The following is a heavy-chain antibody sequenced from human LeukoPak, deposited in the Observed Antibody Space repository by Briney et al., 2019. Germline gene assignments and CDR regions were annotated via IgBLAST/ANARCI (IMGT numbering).Heavy chain of an antibody. CDR3: ARDSLGATGGGSNDY. D-gene: IGHD1-26*01. J-gene: IGHJ4*02. V-gene: IGHV3-30-3*01. CDR1: GFTFSSYA. CDR2: ISYDGSNK. Sequence: GGSLRLSCAASGFTFSSYAMHWVRQAPGKGLEWVAVISYDGSNKYYADSVKGRFTISRDNSKNTLYLQMNSLRAEGTAVYYCARDSLGATGGGSNDYWGQGTLVTVSS.